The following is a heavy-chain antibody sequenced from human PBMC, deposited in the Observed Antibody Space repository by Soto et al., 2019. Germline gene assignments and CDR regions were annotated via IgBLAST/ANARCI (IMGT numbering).Heavy chain of an antibody. D-gene: IGHD2-15*01. CDR2: IRYDGSNI. Sequence: QVQLVESGGGVVQPGRSLRLSCAASGSIFRGYGMHWVRQAPGKGLEWVAVIRYDGSNINYADSVMGRFTISRDNSKNTLYVEMKSLRAEDTAVYYCARDGIGGTPFRGYLDYWGQGNLVTVSS. CDR3: ARDGIGGTPFRGYLDY. CDR1: GSIFRGYG. J-gene: IGHJ4*02. V-gene: IGHV3-33*01.